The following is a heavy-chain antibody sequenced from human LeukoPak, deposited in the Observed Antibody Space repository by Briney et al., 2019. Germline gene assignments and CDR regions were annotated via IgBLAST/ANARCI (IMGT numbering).Heavy chain of an antibody. J-gene: IGHJ4*02. Sequence: ASVKVSCKASGYTFTGYYMHWVRQAPGQGLEWMGWINPNSGGTNYAQKLQGRVTMTRDTSISTAYMELSRLRSDDTAVYYCARDLYYDFWSAASSGYFDYWGQGTLVTVSS. CDR3: ARDLYYDFWSAASSGYFDY. D-gene: IGHD3-3*01. CDR1: GYTFTGYY. CDR2: INPNSGGT. V-gene: IGHV1-2*02.